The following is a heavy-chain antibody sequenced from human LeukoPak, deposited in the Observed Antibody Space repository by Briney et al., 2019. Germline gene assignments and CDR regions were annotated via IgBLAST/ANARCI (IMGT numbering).Heavy chain of an antibody. V-gene: IGHV3-11*04. Sequence: GGSLRLSCTASGITFSDYYMNWIRQAPGKGLGWLSFISRGGSPIYYADSVKGRFTISRENAKNTLYLQMKSPRVEDTAMYYGVITVGPPTDHWGQGALVTVSS. J-gene: IGHJ4*01. CDR2: ISRGGSPI. CDR3: VITVGPPTDH. D-gene: IGHD1-14*01. CDR1: GITFSDYY.